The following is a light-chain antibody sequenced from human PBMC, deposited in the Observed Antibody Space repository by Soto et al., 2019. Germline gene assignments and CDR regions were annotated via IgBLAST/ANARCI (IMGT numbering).Light chain of an antibody. J-gene: IGKJ3*01. CDR3: QQGNNWPIFT. V-gene: IGKV3-11*01. CDR1: QSVSKS. CDR2: TTS. Sequence: TQSPSTLSLSPGERATLSCRASQSVSKSLAWYQQKPGQAPRLLIYTTSNRATGIPARFSGSGSRTDFTLTISSLEPEDFAVYYCQQGNNWPIFTFGPGTKVDIK.